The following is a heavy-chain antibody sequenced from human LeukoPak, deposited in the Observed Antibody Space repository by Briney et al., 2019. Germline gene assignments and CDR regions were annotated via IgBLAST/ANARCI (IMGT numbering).Heavy chain of an antibody. CDR2: INHSGST. V-gene: IGHV4-34*01. Sequence: SETLSLTCAVYGGSFSGYYWSWIRQPPGKGLEWIGEINHSGSTNYNPSLKSRVTISVDTSKNQFSLKLSSVTAADTAVYYCARVVQLWLLYYFDYWGQGTLVTVSS. J-gene: IGHJ4*02. CDR3: ARVVQLWLLYYFDY. CDR1: GGSFSGYY. D-gene: IGHD5-18*01.